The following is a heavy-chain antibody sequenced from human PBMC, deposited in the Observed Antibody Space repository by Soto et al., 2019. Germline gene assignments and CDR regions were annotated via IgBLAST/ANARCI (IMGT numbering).Heavy chain of an antibody. J-gene: IGHJ5*02. CDR2: ISGSGGST. V-gene: IGHV3-23*01. D-gene: IGHD3-22*01. CDR3: AKGEPSMIVVVIPSFDP. CDR1: GFTFSSYA. Sequence: GGSLRLSCAASGFTFSSYAMSWVRQAPGKGLEWVSAISGSGGSTYYADSVKGRFTISRDNSKNTLYLQMNSLRAEDTAVYYGAKGEPSMIVVVIPSFDPWGQGTLVTVSS.